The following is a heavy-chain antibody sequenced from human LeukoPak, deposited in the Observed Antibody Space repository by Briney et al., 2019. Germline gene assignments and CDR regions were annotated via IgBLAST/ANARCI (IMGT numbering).Heavy chain of an antibody. D-gene: IGHD3-22*01. Sequence: SETLSLTCTVSGGSISSSSYYWSWIRQPAGKGLEWIGLISSRGSTNYNPSLKRRVTIPGDTSKNQFSLKLSFVTAADTAVYFCARGPYSYDSSGAFDIWGQGTMVTVSS. J-gene: IGHJ3*02. V-gene: IGHV4-61*02. CDR3: ARGPYSYDSSGAFDI. CDR2: ISSRGST. CDR1: GGSISSSSYY.